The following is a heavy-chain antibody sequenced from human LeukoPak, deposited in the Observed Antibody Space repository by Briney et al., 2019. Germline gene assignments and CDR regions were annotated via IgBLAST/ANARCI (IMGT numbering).Heavy chain of an antibody. CDR2: IYYSGST. D-gene: IGHD5-18*01. J-gene: IGHJ4*02. Sequence: SETLSLTCTVSGGSISSGGYYWSWIRQHPGKGLEWIGYIYYSGSTYYNPSLKSRVTISVDTSKNQFSLKLSSVTAADTAVYYCARGRRGYSSIWGDYWGQGTLVTVSS. CDR3: ARGRRGYSSIWGDY. V-gene: IGHV4-31*03. CDR1: GGSISSGGYY.